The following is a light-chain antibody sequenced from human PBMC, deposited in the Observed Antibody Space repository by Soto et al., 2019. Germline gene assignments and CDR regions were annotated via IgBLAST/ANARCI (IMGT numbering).Light chain of an antibody. V-gene: IGLV2-14*01. Sequence: QSVLTQPASVSGSHGQSITISCSETNSDVGGYNYVSWYQQHPGKAPKLMIYDVSYRPSGISNRFSGSKSDNTASLTISGLQAEDEADYYCSSYTTSSLYVFGTGTKVTVL. CDR2: DVS. CDR3: SSYTTSSLYV. CDR1: NSDVGGYNY. J-gene: IGLJ1*01.